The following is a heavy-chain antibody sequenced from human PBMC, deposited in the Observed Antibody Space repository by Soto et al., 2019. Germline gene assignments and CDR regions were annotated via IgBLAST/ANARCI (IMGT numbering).Heavy chain of an antibody. J-gene: IGHJ6*02. V-gene: IGHV4-34*01. CDR2: INHSGST. CDR3: ARGRIAVVTNYGMDV. D-gene: IGHD6-19*01. Sequence: SETLSLTCAVYGGSFSGYYWSWIRQPPGKGLEWIGEINHSGSTNYNPSLKSRVTISVDTSKNQFSLKLSSVTAADTAVYYCARGRIAVVTNYGMDVWGQGTTVTVSS. CDR1: GGSFSGYY.